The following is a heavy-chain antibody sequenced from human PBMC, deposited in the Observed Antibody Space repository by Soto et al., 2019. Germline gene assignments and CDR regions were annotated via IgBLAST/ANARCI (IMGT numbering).Heavy chain of an antibody. J-gene: IGHJ4*02. CDR1: GGTFRKYP. CDR2: IFPLTDIP. Sequence: QVQLVQSGTEVKKPGSSVKVSCKASGGTFRKYPINWVRQAPGQGLEWMGSIFPLTDIPDYAQNFQARLTISADKSTSTAYMELRSLKSDDTAMYFCARGPLVVLNYFESWGQGTLVTVSS. CDR3: ARGPLVVLNYFES. V-gene: IGHV1-69*02.